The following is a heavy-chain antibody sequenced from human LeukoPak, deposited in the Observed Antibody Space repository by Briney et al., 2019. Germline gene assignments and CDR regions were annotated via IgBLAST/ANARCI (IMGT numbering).Heavy chain of an antibody. Sequence: ASVKVSCKASGYTFTGYYMHWVRQAPGQGLEWMGWINPNSGGTNYAQKFQGRVTMTRDTSISTAYMELSRLRSDDTAVYYCARDGIAAGGDPYYYYYYMDVWGKGTTVTVSS. CDR2: INPNSGGT. CDR3: ARDGIAAGGDPYYYYYYMDV. V-gene: IGHV1-2*02. D-gene: IGHD6-13*01. J-gene: IGHJ6*03. CDR1: GYTFTGYY.